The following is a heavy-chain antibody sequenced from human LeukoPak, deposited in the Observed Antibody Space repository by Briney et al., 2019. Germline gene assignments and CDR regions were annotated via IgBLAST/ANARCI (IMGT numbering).Heavy chain of an antibody. CDR2: IIPIFGTA. V-gene: IGHV1-69*13. J-gene: IGHJ4*02. CDR3: ARSYDSSGYLFDY. Sequence: ASVTVSCKASGGTFSSYAISWVRQAPGQGLEWMGGIIPIFGTANYAQMFQGRVTITADESTSTAYMELSSLRSEDTAVYYCARSYDSSGYLFDYWGQGTLVTVSS. CDR1: GGTFSSYA. D-gene: IGHD3-22*01.